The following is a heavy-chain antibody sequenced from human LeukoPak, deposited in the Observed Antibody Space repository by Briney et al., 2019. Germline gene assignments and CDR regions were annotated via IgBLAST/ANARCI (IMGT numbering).Heavy chain of an antibody. CDR2: ISSSSSYI. V-gene: IGHV3-21*01. D-gene: IGHD6-19*01. CDR3: ARDKEPAGWGYFDY. CDR1: GFTFSSYS. Sequence: PGGSLRLSCAASGFTFSSYSMNWVRQAPGKGLEWVSSISSSSSYIYYADSVKGRFTISRDNAKNSLYLQMNSLRAEDTAVYYCARDKEPAGWGYFDYWGQGTLVTVSS. J-gene: IGHJ4*02.